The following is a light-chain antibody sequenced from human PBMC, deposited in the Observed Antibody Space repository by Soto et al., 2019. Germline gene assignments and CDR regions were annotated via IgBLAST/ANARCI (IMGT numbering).Light chain of an antibody. Sequence: QSALTQPASVSGSPGQSITISCTGTSSDVGGYNYVSWYQQHPGKAPKLMIYDVSNRPSGVSNRFSGSKSGNTASLTISGLQAEDGADYYCSSYTSSSTPHVVFGGGTKLTVL. CDR3: SSYTSSSTPHVV. CDR2: DVS. J-gene: IGLJ2*01. V-gene: IGLV2-14*01. CDR1: SSDVGGYNY.